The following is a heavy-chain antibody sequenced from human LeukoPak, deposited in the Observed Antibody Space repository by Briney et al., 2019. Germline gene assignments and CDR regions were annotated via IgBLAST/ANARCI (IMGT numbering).Heavy chain of an antibody. J-gene: IGHJ3*02. CDR3: AGEARGYMAFQI. V-gene: IGHV3-11*01. Sequence: PGGSLRLSCAASGFTFSDYYMSWIRPAPGKGLEWVSYISSGGDNIYYADSVKGRFTISKDNARSSLYLQMNSLRDEDTAIYYCAGEARGYMAFQIWGQGTMVTVSS. D-gene: IGHD2-2*02. CDR1: GFTFSDYY. CDR2: ISSGGDNI.